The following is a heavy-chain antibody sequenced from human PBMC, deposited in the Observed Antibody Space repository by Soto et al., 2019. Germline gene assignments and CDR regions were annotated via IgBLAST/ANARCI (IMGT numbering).Heavy chain of an antibody. CDR3: ARDLPGYSYGIDY. V-gene: IGHV1-69*13. CDR2: IIPIFGTA. J-gene: IGHJ4*02. D-gene: IGHD5-18*01. CDR1: GCTFSSYA. Sequence: GASVKVSCKASGCTFSSYAISCVRQAPGQGLEWMGGIIPIFGTANYAQKFQGRVTITADESTSTAYMELSSLRSEDTAVYYCARDLPGYSYGIDYWGQGTLVTVSS.